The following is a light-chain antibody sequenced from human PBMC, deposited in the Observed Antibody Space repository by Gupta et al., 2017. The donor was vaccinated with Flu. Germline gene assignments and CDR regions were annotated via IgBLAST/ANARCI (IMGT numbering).Light chain of an antibody. CDR2: GAS. CDR3: QQDISSPWT. V-gene: IGKV3-20*01. Sequence: GTLSLSPGERATLSCRASHGVSSSHLAWYQHKPGQAPRLLSYGASRRAIGIPDRFTGSGSGTDFSLIISRLEPEDFAIYSCQQDISSPWTFGQATKVEIK. J-gene: IGKJ1*01. CDR1: HGVSSSH.